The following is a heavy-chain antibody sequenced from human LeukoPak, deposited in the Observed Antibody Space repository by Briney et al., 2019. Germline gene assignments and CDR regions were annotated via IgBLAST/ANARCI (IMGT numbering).Heavy chain of an antibody. CDR3: GRTIAQYSNSWLYYFYGLDV. CDR2: ISGGSEDS. D-gene: IGHD6-13*01. J-gene: IGHJ6*02. CDR1: GFTFGGYA. Sequence: GGSLRLSCTASGFTFGGYAMTWVRQAPGKGLEWVSSISGGSEDSYYADSVEGRVTISRDNSRSTLYLQMNSLRADDTAVYYCGRTIAQYSNSWLYYFYGLDVWGQGTTVTVSS. V-gene: IGHV3-23*01.